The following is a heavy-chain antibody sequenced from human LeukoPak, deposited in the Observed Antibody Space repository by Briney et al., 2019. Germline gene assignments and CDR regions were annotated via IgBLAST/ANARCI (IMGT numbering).Heavy chain of an antibody. CDR1: GGSISSGGYY. Sequence: SETLSLTCTVSGGSISSGGYYWSWIRQRPGKGLEWIGYIYYSGSTYYNPSLKSRVTISVDTSKNQFPLKLSSVTAADTAVYYCARDGGRKLDYWGQGTLVTVSS. V-gene: IGHV4-31*03. J-gene: IGHJ4*02. CDR2: IYYSGST. D-gene: IGHD3-16*01. CDR3: ARDGGRKLDY.